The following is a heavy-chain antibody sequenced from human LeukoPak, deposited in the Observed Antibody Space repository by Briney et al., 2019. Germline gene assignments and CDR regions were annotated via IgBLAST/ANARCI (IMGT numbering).Heavy chain of an antibody. Sequence: SETLSLTCAVSSYPISSGYYWGWIRQPPGRGLEWIGSIYHSGSTYYNPSLKSRVTISVDTSKNQFSLKLSSVTAADTAVYYCARAGDPGYSSSWYGNWFDPWGQGTLVTVSS. CDR2: IYHSGST. J-gene: IGHJ5*02. CDR3: ARAGDPGYSSSWYGNWFDP. CDR1: SYPISSGYY. D-gene: IGHD6-13*01. V-gene: IGHV4-38-2*01.